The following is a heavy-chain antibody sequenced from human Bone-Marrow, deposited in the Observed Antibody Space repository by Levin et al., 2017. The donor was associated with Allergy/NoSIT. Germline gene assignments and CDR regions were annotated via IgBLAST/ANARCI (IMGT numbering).Heavy chain of an antibody. J-gene: IGHJ3*02. CDR2: IYWDDDD. V-gene: IGHV2-5*02. CDR3: AHRFRSTGWYDVFDI. Sequence: SGPTLVKPTQTLTLTCTFSGFSLSTSGVGVAWIRQPPGKALEWLAFIYWDDDDRYSPSLKNRLTITKDTPKNQVVLTMTNMDPVDTATYYCAHRFRSTGWYDVFDIWGQGTMVTVSS. CDR1: GFSLSTSGVG. D-gene: IGHD6-19*01.